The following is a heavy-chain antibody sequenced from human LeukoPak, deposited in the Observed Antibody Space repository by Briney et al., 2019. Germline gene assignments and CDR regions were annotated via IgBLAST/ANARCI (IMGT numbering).Heavy chain of an antibody. CDR1: GVSFSGYY. CDR2: INHSGST. CDR3: ARGGPRYFDL. V-gene: IGHV4-34*01. J-gene: IGHJ2*01. Sequence: PSETLSLTCAVYGVSFSGYYWSWIRQPPGKGLEWIGEINHSGSTNYNPSLKSRVTISVDTSKNQFSLKLSSVTAADTAVYYCARGGPRYFDLWGRGTLVTVSS.